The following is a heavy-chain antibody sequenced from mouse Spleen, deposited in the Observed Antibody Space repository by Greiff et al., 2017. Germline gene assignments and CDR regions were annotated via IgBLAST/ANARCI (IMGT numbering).Heavy chain of an antibody. J-gene: IGHJ4*01. CDR2: ISSGGGNT. CDR3: ARQGDPYYAMDY. V-gene: IGHV5-9*04. CDR1: GFTFSSYA. Sequence: EVRLVESGGGLVKPGGSLKLSCAASGFTFSSYAMSWVRQTPEKRLEWVATISSGGGNTYYPDSVKGRFTISRDNAKNTLYLQMSSLKSEDTAMYYCARQGDPYYAMDYWGQGTSVTVSS.